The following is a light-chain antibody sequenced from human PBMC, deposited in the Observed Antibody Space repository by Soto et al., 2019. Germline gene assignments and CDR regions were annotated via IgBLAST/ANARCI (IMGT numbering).Light chain of an antibody. Sequence: QSVLTQPASVSGSPGQSITISCTGTSSDAGGYNYVSWYQQHPGKAPKLMIYDVSNRPSGVSNRFSGSKSGNTASLTISGLQAEDEADYYCSSYTSSSTVFGGGTKVTVL. J-gene: IGLJ2*01. CDR1: SSDAGGYNY. V-gene: IGLV2-14*01. CDR2: DVS. CDR3: SSYTSSSTV.